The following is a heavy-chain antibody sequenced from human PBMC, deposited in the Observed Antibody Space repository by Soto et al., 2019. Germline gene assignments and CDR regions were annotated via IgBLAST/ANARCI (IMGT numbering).Heavy chain of an antibody. J-gene: IGHJ2*01. Sequence: EVQLLESGGGLVTPGGSLRLSCAASGFSYSKYAMIWVRQAPGKGLEWVSSISSNGITTDYADSVKGRFTISRDNSRNTLSLQLDSVRGDDTALYDCAKDRSNDSVRRVWVFDLCGRGPLVTVSS. D-gene: IGHD2-15*01. CDR1: GFSYSKYA. CDR2: ISSNGITT. V-gene: IGHV3-23*01. CDR3: AKDRSNDSVRRVWVFDL.